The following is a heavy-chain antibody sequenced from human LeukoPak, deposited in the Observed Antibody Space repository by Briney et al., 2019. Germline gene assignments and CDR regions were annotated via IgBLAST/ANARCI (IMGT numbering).Heavy chain of an antibody. CDR2: IYYSGST. CDR3: ANYGGNGYYYYYGMDV. CDR1: GGSISSSSYY. Sequence: SETLSLTCTVSGGSISSSSYYWGWIRQPPGQGLEWIGSIYYSGSTYYNPSLKSRVTISVDTSKNQFSLKLSSVTAADTAVYYCANYGGNGYYYYYGMDVWGQGTTVTVSS. D-gene: IGHD4-17*01. V-gene: IGHV4-39*01. J-gene: IGHJ6*02.